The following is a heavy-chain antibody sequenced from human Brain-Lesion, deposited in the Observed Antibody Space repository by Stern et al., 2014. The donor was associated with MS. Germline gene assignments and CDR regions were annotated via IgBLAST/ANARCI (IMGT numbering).Heavy chain of an antibody. CDR1: GYIFTGYY. CDR2: IHPNTGGT. V-gene: IGHV1-2*02. Sequence: QLVQSWTEVKKPGASVKVSCKTSGYIFTGYYIHWVRQDPGQGLEWMAWIHPNTGGTKNAQKFQGRVTMSRDTSISTAYVELSSLTSDDTAVYYCARDQRGITIFGVVTDYYYLGMDVWGQGTTVTVSS. D-gene: IGHD3-3*01. CDR3: ARDQRGITIFGVVTDYYYLGMDV. J-gene: IGHJ6*02.